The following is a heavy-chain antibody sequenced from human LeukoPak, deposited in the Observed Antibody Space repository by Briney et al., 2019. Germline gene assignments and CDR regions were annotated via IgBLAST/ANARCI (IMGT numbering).Heavy chain of an antibody. CDR2: ISGSGGST. D-gene: IGHD3-22*01. V-gene: IGHV3-23*01. Sequence: GGSLRLSCAASGFTFSSYGMSWVRQAPGKGLEWVSAISGSGGSTYYADSVKGRFTISRDNSKNTLYLQMNSLRAEDTAVYYCAKGRTMIVVVTSHDYWGQGTLVTVSS. CDR3: AKGRTMIVVVTSHDY. J-gene: IGHJ4*02. CDR1: GFTFSSYG.